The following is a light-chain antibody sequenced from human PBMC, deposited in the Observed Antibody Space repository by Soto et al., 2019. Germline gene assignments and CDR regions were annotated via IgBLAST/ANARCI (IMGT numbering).Light chain of an antibody. CDR1: SSDVGSYKD. J-gene: IGLJ1*01. CDR2: DVS. CDR3: CAYADTFYV. V-gene: IGLV2-11*01. Sequence: QSVLTQPRSVSGSPRQSVTISCTGTSSDVGSYKDVSWYQHHPGKVPKLMIYDVSERPSGVPDRFSGSKSGNTASLTISGLQAEDEANYYCCAYADTFYVFGTGTKVTVL.